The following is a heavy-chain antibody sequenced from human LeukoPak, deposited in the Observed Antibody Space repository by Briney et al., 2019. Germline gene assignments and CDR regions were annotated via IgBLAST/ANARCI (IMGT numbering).Heavy chain of an antibody. CDR3: ARGPGRGGEMDV. V-gene: IGHV3-72*01. CDR1: GFAFSDHC. Sequence: PGGSLRLSYAASGFAFSDHCMDWVRQAPGEGLEWVARIRDKGSSHTTEYAASVKGRFTISRDDSKNSLYLQMNSLKIQDTAVYYCARGPGRGGEMDVWGQGTTVTVSS. CDR2: IRDKGSSHTT. D-gene: IGHD2-21*01. J-gene: IGHJ6*02.